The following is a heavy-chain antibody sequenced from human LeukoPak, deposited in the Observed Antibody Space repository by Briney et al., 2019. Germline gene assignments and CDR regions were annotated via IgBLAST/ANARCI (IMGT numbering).Heavy chain of an antibody. V-gene: IGHV3-7*01. D-gene: IGHD2-21*01. CDR1: GFAFSTYW. Sequence: LSLSCAASGFAFSTYWMTWVRQAPGKGLEGVANIKEDGSEKYYVDSGKGRFTISRDNVKNSLYLQITSLRADETAVYYCARGDRRFEYWGQGTLVTVSS. CDR2: IKEDGSEK. CDR3: ARGDRRFEY. J-gene: IGHJ4*02.